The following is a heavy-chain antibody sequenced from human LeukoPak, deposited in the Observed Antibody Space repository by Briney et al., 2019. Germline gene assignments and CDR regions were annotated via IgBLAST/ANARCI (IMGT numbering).Heavy chain of an antibody. J-gene: IGHJ4*02. V-gene: IGHV3-23*01. CDR2: ISVSGNT. CDR1: GFTLSSYA. D-gene: IGHD2-21*01. Sequence: PGGSLRLSCAASGFTLSSYAMSWVRQAPGKGLEWVSAISVSGNTYHEDSAKGRFTISRDSSKNTLYLQMNRLRAEDAAVYYCAKAPVTTCSGAYCYPFDYWGQGTLVTVSS. CDR3: AKAPVTTCSGAYCYPFDY.